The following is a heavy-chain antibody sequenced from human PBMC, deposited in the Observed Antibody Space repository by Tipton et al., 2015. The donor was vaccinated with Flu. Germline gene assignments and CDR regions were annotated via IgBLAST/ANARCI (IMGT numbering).Heavy chain of an antibody. CDR2: IYHSGST. V-gene: IGHV4-38-2*02. D-gene: IGHD6-19*01. CDR1: GYSISSGYY. CDR3: ARRYSSGWYYYFDY. J-gene: IGHJ4*02. Sequence: TLSLTCTVSGYSISSGYYWGWIRQPPGKGLEWIGSIYHSGSTNYNPSLKSRVTISVDTSKNQFSLKLSSVTAADTAVYYCARRYSSGWYYYFDYWGQGTLVTVSS.